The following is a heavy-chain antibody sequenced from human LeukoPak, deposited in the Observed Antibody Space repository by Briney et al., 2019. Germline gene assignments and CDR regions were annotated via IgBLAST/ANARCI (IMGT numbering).Heavy chain of an antibody. D-gene: IGHD1-14*01. J-gene: IGHJ5*02. CDR2: MSWNSGSI. Sequence: GGSLRLSCAASGFTFDDYAMHWVRQAPGKGLEWVSGMSWNSGSIGYADSVKGRFTISRDNAKNSLYLQMNSLRAEDTALYYCAKGTTSVPANWFDPWGQGTLVTVSS. V-gene: IGHV3-9*01. CDR1: GFTFDDYA. CDR3: AKGTTSVPANWFDP.